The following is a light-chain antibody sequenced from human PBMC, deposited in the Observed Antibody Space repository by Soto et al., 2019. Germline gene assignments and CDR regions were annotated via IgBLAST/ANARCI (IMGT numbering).Light chain of an antibody. CDR1: SSNIGSNT. Sequence: QSVLTQPPSASGTPGQRVTISCSGSSSNIGSNTVNWYRQLPGTAPKLLIYSNNQRPSGVPDRFSGSKSGTSASLAISGLQSEDEADYYCAAWDDSLNSPVFGGRTQLTVL. V-gene: IGLV1-44*01. J-gene: IGLJ2*01. CDR2: SNN. CDR3: AAWDDSLNSPV.